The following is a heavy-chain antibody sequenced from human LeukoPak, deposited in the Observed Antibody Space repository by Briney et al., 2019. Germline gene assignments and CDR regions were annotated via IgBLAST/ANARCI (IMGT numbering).Heavy chain of an antibody. D-gene: IGHD7-27*01. CDR1: GYTFTSYY. CDR2: INPSGGST. Sequence: GASVKVSCKASGYTFTSYYMHWVRQAPGQGLEWMGIINPSGGSTSYAQKFQGRVTMTRDTSTSTVYMEPSSLRSEDTAVYYCARVLLTGDHPFDPWGQGTLVTVSS. CDR3: ARVLLTGDHPFDP. J-gene: IGHJ5*02. V-gene: IGHV1-46*01.